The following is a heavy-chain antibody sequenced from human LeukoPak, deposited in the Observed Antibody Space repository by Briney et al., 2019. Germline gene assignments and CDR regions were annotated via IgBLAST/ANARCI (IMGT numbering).Heavy chain of an antibody. CDR2: IYPGDSDT. D-gene: IGHD2-8*02. CDR1: GYSFTSYW. J-gene: IGHJ3*02. V-gene: IGHV5-51*01. Sequence: GESLKISCKGSGYSFTSYWIGWVRQMPGKGLEWMGIIYPGDSDTRYSPSFQGQVTISADKSIDTAYLQWSSLKASDTAIYYCARQSCSGMSCLYDPFEIWGQGTMDTVSS. CDR3: ARQSCSGMSCLYDPFEI.